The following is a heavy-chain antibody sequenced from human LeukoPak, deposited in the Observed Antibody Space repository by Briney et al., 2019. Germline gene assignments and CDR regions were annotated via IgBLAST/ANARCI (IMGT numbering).Heavy chain of an antibody. J-gene: IGHJ4*02. D-gene: IGHD3-3*01. Sequence: ASVKVSCKASGYTFTGYYMHWVRQAPGQGLEWMGWINPNSGGTNYAQKFQGRVTMTRDTSISTAYMELSRLRSDDTAVYYCAMPYYDFWSGYYRFDYWGQGSLVTVSS. CDR2: INPNSGGT. CDR3: AMPYYDFWSGYYRFDY. V-gene: IGHV1-2*02. CDR1: GYTFTGYY.